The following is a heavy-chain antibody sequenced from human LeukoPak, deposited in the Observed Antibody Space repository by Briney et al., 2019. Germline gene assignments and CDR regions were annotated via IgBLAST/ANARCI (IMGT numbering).Heavy chain of an antibody. Sequence: PGGSLRLSCAASGFTLSTYGMHWVRQAPGKGLEWVAFIGYDGSNKWYAGSVKGRFTMSRDNSKNTLYLQMNSLRAEDTAVYYCAKDPGYQPPGYYMDVWGKGTTVTVSS. D-gene: IGHD2-2*01. V-gene: IGHV3-30*02. CDR3: AKDPGYQPPGYYMDV. CDR1: GFTLSTYG. CDR2: IGYDGSNK. J-gene: IGHJ6*03.